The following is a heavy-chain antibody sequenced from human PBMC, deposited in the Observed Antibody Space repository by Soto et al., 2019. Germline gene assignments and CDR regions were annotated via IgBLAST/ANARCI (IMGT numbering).Heavy chain of an antibody. CDR3: ATEDYGGNSPDAVAI. D-gene: IGHD4-17*01. Sequence: GGSLRLSCAASGFTFSSYAMHWVRQAPGKGLEWVAVISYDGINKYYADSVKGRFTISRDNSKNTLYLQMNSLRAEDTAVYDCATEDYGGNSPDAVAIWGQGTMVTVSS. J-gene: IGHJ3*02. CDR1: GFTFSSYA. CDR2: ISYDGINK. V-gene: IGHV3-30-3*01.